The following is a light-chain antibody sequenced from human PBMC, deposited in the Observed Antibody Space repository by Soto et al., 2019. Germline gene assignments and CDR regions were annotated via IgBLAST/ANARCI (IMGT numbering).Light chain of an antibody. CDR1: SGSIVSNY. CDR3: QSYDSSNFWV. J-gene: IGLJ3*02. Sequence: NFMLTQPHSVSESTGKTVTISCTRSSGSIVSNYVQWYQQRPGSAPTTVIYEDNQRPSGVPDRFSGSIDSSSNSASLTISGLKTEDEADYYCQSYDSSNFWVFGGGTKLTVL. V-gene: IGLV6-57*03. CDR2: EDN.